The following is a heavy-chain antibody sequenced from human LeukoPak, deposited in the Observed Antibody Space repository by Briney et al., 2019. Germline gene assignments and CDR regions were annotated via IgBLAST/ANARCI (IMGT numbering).Heavy chain of an antibody. CDR3: ASGVHYSSGWIDI. Sequence: GGSLRLSCAASGFTFDDYAMHWVRQAPGKGLEWVSGISWNSGSIGYADSVKGRFTISRDNAKNSLFLQMNSLRAEDTAVYYCASGVHYSSGWIDIWGQGTMVTVSS. V-gene: IGHV3-9*01. CDR2: ISWNSGSI. CDR1: GFTFDDYA. D-gene: IGHD6-19*01. J-gene: IGHJ3*02.